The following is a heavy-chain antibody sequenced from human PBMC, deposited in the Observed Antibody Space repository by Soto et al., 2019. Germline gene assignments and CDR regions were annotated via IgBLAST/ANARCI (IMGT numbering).Heavy chain of an antibody. Sequence: GGSLRLSCAASGFNFSDHYMNWIRQAPGKGLEWVSYISGSSRYTNFADSVKGRFTISRDNAKNSLYLQMDSLRAEDTAVYYCARHTSGWHYYDYWGQGTPVTVSS. V-gene: IGHV3-11*06. D-gene: IGHD6-19*01. CDR1: GFNFSDHY. CDR3: ARHTSGWHYYDY. J-gene: IGHJ4*02. CDR2: ISGSSRYT.